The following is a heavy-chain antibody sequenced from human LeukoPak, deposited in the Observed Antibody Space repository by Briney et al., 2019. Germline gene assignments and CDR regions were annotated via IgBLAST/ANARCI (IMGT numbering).Heavy chain of an antibody. D-gene: IGHD3-10*01. Sequence: PSETLSLTCAVSDRSLSGYYWSWIRQPPGKGLEWVGEINQSGRANYNPSLMGRLSMSVDTLKDQISLNLRSVTAADTAVYYCARDVRGVMYYMDVWGNGTTVTVSS. CDR2: INQSGRA. J-gene: IGHJ6*03. CDR1: DRSLSGYY. V-gene: IGHV4-34*01. CDR3: ARDVRGVMYYMDV.